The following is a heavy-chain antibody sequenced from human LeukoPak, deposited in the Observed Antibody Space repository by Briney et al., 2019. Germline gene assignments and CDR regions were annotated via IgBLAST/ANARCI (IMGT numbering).Heavy chain of an antibody. Sequence: GGSLRLSCVGSGFDFNYYDINWVRQAPGKGLEWVSSISSSSSYIYSADSARGRFTISRDNANGSVFLQMTSLRPEDTAVYYCARRGGLSSGRGFDHWSQGTLVTVSS. J-gene: IGHJ4*02. D-gene: IGHD3-16*01. CDR1: GFDFNYYD. V-gene: IGHV3-21*01. CDR3: ARRGGLSSGRGFDH. CDR2: ISSSSSYI.